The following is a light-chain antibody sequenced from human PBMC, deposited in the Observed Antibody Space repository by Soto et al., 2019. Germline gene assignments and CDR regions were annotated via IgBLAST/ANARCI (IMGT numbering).Light chain of an antibody. CDR1: SSNIGTNP. Sequence: QSVLTQPPSASGTPGQRVTISCSGGSSNIGTNPVAWYQQLPGMAPKLLIDDNKKRPSGIPDRFSGYKSGTSTSLAISGLQTDDEADYFCGVWEASLNSYVFGSGTKLTVL. CDR2: DNK. CDR3: GVWEASLNSYV. J-gene: IGLJ1*01. V-gene: IGLV1-44*01.